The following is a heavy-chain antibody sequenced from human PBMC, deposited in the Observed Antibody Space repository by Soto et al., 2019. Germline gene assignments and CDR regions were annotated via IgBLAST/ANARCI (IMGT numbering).Heavy chain of an antibody. CDR3: ARGLIIDY. CDR1: GFTFSSYW. V-gene: IGHV3-53*04. D-gene: IGHD3-10*01. J-gene: IGHJ4*02. Sequence: PGGSLRLSCAASGFTFSSYWMHWVRQAPGKGLVWVSVIYSGGSTYYADSVKGRFTISRHNSKNTLYLQMNSLRAEDTAVYYCARGLIIDYWGQGTLVTVSS. CDR2: IYSGGST.